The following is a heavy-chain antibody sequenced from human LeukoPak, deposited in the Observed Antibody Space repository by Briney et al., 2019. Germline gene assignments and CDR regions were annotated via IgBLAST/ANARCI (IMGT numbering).Heavy chain of an antibody. D-gene: IGHD3-9*01. CDR2: IYTSGST. V-gene: IGHV4-61*02. Sequence: SETLSLTCTVSGGSISSGSYYWSWIRQPAGKGLEWIGRIYTSGSTNYNPSLKSRVTISVDTSKNQFSLKLSSVTAADTAVYYCARDRRPEDLLRYFDWSDNWFDPWGQGTLVTVSS. J-gene: IGHJ5*02. CDR3: ARDRRPEDLLRYFDWSDNWFDP. CDR1: GGSISSGSYY.